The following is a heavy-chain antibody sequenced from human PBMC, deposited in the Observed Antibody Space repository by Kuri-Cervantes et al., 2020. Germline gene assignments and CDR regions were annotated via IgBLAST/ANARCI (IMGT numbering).Heavy chain of an antibody. CDR2: IYYSGST. D-gene: IGHD3-22*01. CDR3: ESGGPMIVVVITTEYFQH. Sequence: GSLRLSCTASGGSISSSSYYWGWIRQPPGKGLEWIGSIYYSGSTYYNPARKSRVTISVDTSKNQFSLKLSSVTAADKAVYYCESGGPMIVVVITTEYFQHWGQGTLVTVSS. J-gene: IGHJ1*01. CDR1: GGSISSSSYY. V-gene: IGHV4-39*01.